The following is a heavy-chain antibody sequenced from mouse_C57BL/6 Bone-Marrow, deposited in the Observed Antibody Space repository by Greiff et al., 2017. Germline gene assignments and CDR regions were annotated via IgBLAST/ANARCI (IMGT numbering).Heavy chain of an antibody. V-gene: IGHV1-52*01. Sequence: QVQLQQPGAELVRPGSSVKLSCKASGYTFTSYWMHWVKQRPIQGLEWIGNIDPSDSETHYNQKFKDKATLTVDKSSSTAYMQLSSLTSEDSAVYYCARKGTKVVADAMDYWGQGTSVTVSS. CDR2: IDPSDSET. J-gene: IGHJ4*01. CDR1: GYTFTSYW. CDR3: ARKGTKVVADAMDY. D-gene: IGHD1-1*01.